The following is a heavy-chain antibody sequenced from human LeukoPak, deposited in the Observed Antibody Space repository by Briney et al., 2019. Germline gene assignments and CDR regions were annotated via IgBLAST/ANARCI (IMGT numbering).Heavy chain of an antibody. Sequence: GRTLVHSYAASRFTFSSYSMNLVRPVQGKGLEWVSYISSSSSTIYYADSVKGRFTISRDNAKNSLFLQMNSLRVEDTAFYFCVKDRSSTPPYYFDYWGQGTLVTVSS. V-gene: IGHV3-48*04. CDR1: RFTFSSYS. J-gene: IGHJ4*02. CDR2: ISSSSSTI. D-gene: IGHD2-2*01. CDR3: VKDRSSTPPYYFDY.